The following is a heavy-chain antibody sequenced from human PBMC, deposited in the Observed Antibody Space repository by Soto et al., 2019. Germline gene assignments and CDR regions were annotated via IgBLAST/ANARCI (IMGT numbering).Heavy chain of an antibody. J-gene: IGHJ5*02. Sequence: QVQLVQSGAEVKKPGSSVKVSCKASGGTFSSYTISWVRQAPGQGLEWMGRIIPILGIANYAQKFQGRVTISADKSTSTAYMELSSLRYEDTAVYYCARDLRRNWFDPWGQGTLVTVSS. CDR2: IIPILGIA. CDR1: GGTFSSYT. CDR3: ARDLRRNWFDP. V-gene: IGHV1-69*08. D-gene: IGHD3-16*01.